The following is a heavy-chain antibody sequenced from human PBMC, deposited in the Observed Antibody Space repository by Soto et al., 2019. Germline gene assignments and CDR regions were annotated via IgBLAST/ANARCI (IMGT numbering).Heavy chain of an antibody. CDR3: ARDRGITMVRGVIFYYGMDV. J-gene: IGHJ6*02. Sequence: GGSLRLSCAASGFTFSSYGMHWVRQAPGKGLEWVAVIWYDGSNKYYADSVRGRFTISRDNSENTLYLQMNSLRAEDTAVYYCARDRGITMVRGVIFYYGMDVWGQGTTVTVSS. V-gene: IGHV3-33*01. D-gene: IGHD3-10*01. CDR2: IWYDGSNK. CDR1: GFTFSSYG.